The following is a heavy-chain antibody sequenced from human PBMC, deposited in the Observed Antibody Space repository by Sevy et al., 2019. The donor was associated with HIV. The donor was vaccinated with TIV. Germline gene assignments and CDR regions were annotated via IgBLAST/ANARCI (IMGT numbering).Heavy chain of an antibody. CDR1: GFTFSTYA. J-gene: IGHJ6*02. D-gene: IGHD2-15*01. CDR3: AKGYCDGGSCPRDYYYYGMDV. CDR2: ISRSGRST. V-gene: IGHV3-23*01. Sequence: GGSLRLSCAASGFTFSTYAMNWVRQAPGKGLEGVSSISRSGRSTYSADSVEGRFTISRDNFKNTLYLQLSSLRVDDTAVYYCAKGYCDGGSCPRDYYYYGMDVWGQGTTVTVSS.